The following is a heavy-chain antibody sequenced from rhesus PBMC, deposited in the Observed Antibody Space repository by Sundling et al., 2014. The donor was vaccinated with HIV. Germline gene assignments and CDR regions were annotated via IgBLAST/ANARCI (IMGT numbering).Heavy chain of an antibody. V-gene: IGHV3-132*01. CDR1: EFTFSSYD. D-gene: IGHD1-7*02. CDR2: ISSGGGT. CDR3: ARAVEASTGTGYFDC. J-gene: IGHJ4*01. Sequence: VEQLVESGGGLVQPGASLRLSCAASEFTFSSYDMHWVRQAPGKGLEWVSAISSGGGTYYPDSVKGRFTISRDNAKNSLYLQMNTLRPEDTAVYYCARAVEASTGTGYFDCWGQGSPGHRLL.